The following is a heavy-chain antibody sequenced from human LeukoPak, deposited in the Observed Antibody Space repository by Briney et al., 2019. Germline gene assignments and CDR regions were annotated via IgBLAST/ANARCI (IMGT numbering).Heavy chain of an antibody. CDR3: ARVYDYYDSSGYYP. J-gene: IGHJ5*02. V-gene: IGHV3-21*01. CDR2: IDPSSTYI. D-gene: IGHD3-22*01. Sequence: GGSLRLSCAASGFTFRSYSMNWVRQAPGKGLEWVSAIDPSSTYIYYADSVKGRFTISRDNAKNSLYLQMNSLRAEDTAVYYCARVYDYYDSSGYYPWGQGTLVTVSS. CDR1: GFTFRSYS.